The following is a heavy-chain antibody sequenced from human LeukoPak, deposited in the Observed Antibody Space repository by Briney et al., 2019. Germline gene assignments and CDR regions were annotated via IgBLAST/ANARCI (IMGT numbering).Heavy chain of an antibody. CDR1: GGSVSSSNYY. Sequence: SETLSLTCTVSGGSVSSSNYYWSWIRQPPGKGLEWIGYIYYSGSTNYNPSLKSRITISADTSKNQFSLKLSSVTAADTAVYCCARDSSVYYFDYWGQGTLVTVSS. D-gene: IGHD3-22*01. J-gene: IGHJ4*02. V-gene: IGHV4-61*01. CDR2: IYYSGST. CDR3: ARDSSVYYFDY.